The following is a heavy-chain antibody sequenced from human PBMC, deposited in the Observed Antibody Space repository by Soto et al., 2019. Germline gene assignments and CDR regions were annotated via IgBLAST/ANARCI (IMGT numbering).Heavy chain of an antibody. D-gene: IGHD5-12*01. CDR3: ARLPWLGLEGY. Sequence: QVQLQESGPGLVKPSETLSLTCTVSGGSISSYYWSWIRQPPGKGLEWIGYIYYSGSTNYNPSLKSRVTISVDTSKNQFSLKLSSVTAADTAVYYCARLPWLGLEGYWGQGTLVTVSS. CDR1: GGSISSYY. V-gene: IGHV4-59*08. J-gene: IGHJ4*02. CDR2: IYYSGST.